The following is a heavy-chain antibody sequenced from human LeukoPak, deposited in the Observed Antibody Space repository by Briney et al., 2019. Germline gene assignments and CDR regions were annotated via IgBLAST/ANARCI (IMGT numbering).Heavy chain of an antibody. CDR2: IYSGGST. CDR1: GFTLSSCG. J-gene: IGHJ4*02. CDR3: ARDGHYG. V-gene: IGHV3-53*01. D-gene: IGHD3-10*01. Sequence: GGSLRLSCAASGFTLSSCGTHWVRQAPGKGLEWVSVIYSGGSTYYADSVKGRFTISRDNSKNTLYLQMNSLRAEDTAVYYCARDGHYGGGQGTLVTVSS.